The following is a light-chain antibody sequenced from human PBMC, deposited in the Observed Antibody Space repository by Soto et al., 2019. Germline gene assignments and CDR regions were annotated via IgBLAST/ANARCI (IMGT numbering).Light chain of an antibody. V-gene: IGKV3-11*01. CDR3: QQRSNWPPSIT. Sequence: SPGERATLACRASQSVSSYLAWYQQKPGQAPRLLIYDASNRATGIPARFSGSGSGTDFTLTISSLEPEDFAVYYCQQRSNWPPSITFGHGTRLEIK. CDR2: DAS. CDR1: QSVSSY. J-gene: IGKJ5*01.